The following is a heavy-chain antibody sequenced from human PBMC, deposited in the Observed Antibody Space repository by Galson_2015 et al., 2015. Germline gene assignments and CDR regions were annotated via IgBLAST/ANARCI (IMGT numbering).Heavy chain of an antibody. CDR1: GYTFTSYD. V-gene: IGHV1-8*01. D-gene: IGHD1-14*01. CDR3: ARDRNRDTREFDP. J-gene: IGHJ5*02. Sequence: SVKVSCKASGYTFTSYDINWVRQATGQGLEWMGWMNPNSGNTGYAQKFQGRVTMTRNTSISTAYMELSSLRSEDTAVYYCARDRNRDTREFDPWGQGTLVTVSS. CDR2: MNPNSGNT.